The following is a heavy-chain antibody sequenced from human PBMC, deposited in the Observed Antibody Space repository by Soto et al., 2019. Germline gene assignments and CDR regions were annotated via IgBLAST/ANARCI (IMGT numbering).Heavy chain of an antibody. J-gene: IGHJ5*02. CDR3: ARHVDYGSRHNWFDP. Sequence: QVQLQESGPGLVKPSETLSLTCTVSGGSISSYYWSWIRQPPGKGLEWIGYIYYSGSTNYNPSLKSRVTISVDTSKNQFSLKLSSVTAADTAVYYCARHVDYGSRHNWFDPWGQGTLVTVSS. CDR1: GGSISSYY. V-gene: IGHV4-59*08. CDR2: IYYSGST. D-gene: IGHD3-10*01.